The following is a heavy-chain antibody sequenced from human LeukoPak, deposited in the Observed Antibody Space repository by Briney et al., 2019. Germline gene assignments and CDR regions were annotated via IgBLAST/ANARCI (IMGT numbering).Heavy chain of an antibody. V-gene: IGHV3-21*04. D-gene: IGHD1-26*01. Sequence: GGSLRLSCAASGFTFSNYAMNWVRQAPGKGLEWVSSISYTGTYIYYADSVKGRFTISRDNAQNSLYLQMNSLRAEDTAIYYCVRDRGTYRPIDYWGQGTLVTVSS. CDR1: GFTFSNYA. J-gene: IGHJ4*02. CDR2: ISYTGTYI. CDR3: VRDRGTYRPIDY.